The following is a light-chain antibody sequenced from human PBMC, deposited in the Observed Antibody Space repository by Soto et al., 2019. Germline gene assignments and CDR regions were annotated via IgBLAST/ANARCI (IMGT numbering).Light chain of an antibody. J-gene: IGLJ1*01. CDR2: ETD. CDR1: SSDIGSNY. CDR3: GTWDSSLSADV. V-gene: IGLV1-51*02. Sequence: QSVLTQPPSVSGAPGQTVTISCSGSSSDIGSNYVCWYQQVSGRAPKLLIYETDKRLSGISDLFSGSKSGTSATLAITGLQTGDEADYYCGTWDSSLSADVFGTGTKLTVL.